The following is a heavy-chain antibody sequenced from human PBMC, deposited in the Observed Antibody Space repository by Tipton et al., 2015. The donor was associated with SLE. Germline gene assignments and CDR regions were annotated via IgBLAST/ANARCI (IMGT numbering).Heavy chain of an antibody. V-gene: IGHV4-34*01. D-gene: IGHD3-3*01. Sequence: TLSLTCAVYGGSFSGYYWSWIRQPPGKGLEWIGEINHSGSTNYNPSLKSRVTISVDKSKNQFSLKLSSVTAADTAVYYCARVEIFGVVITFGWFDPWGQGTLVTVSS. J-gene: IGHJ5*02. CDR3: ARVEIFGVVITFGWFDP. CDR2: INHSGST. CDR1: GGSFSGYY.